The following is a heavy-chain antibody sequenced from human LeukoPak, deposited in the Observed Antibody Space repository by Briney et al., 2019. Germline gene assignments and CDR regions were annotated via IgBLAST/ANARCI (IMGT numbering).Heavy chain of an antibody. CDR2: INHSGST. CDR3: ARLPRWLQFIDY. CDR1: GGSFSGYY. Sequence: SETLSLTCAVYGGSFSGYYWSWIRQPPGKGLEWIGEINHSGSTNYNPSLKSRVTISVDTSKNQFSLKLSSVTAADTAVYYCARLPRWLQFIDYWGQGTLVTVSS. D-gene: IGHD5-24*01. J-gene: IGHJ4*02. V-gene: IGHV4-34*01.